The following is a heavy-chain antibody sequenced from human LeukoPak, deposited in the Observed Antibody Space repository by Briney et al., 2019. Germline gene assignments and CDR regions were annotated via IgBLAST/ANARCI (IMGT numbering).Heavy chain of an antibody. D-gene: IGHD3-10*01. J-gene: IGHJ4*02. CDR1: GFIFDDYG. Sequence: GGSLRLSCAASGFIFDDYGMSWVRQAPGKGLEWVAIIKQDGGQKYYVDSVKGRFNISRDNAKNSLYLQMNSLRAEDTAVYYCVRIIRGAPLVYWGQGTLVTVSS. CDR3: VRIIRGAPLVY. V-gene: IGHV3-7*01. CDR2: IKQDGGQK.